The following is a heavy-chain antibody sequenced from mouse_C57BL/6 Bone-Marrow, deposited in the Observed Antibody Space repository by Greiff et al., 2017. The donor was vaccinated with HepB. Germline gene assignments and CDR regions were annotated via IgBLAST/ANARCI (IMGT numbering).Heavy chain of an antibody. J-gene: IGHJ4*01. D-gene: IGHD2-4*01. Sequence: EVKPVESGGGLVKPGGSLKLSCAASGFTFSDYGMHWVRQAPEKGLEWVAYISSGSSTIYYADTVKGRFTISRDNAKNTLFLQMTSLRSEDTAMYYCARGYDYAVMDYWGQGTSVTVSS. CDR2: ISSGSSTI. V-gene: IGHV5-17*01. CDR3: ARGYDYAVMDY. CDR1: GFTFSDYG.